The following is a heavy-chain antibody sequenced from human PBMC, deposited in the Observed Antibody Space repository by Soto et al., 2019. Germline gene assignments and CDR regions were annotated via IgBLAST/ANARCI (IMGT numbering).Heavy chain of an antibody. CDR1: GGTFSSYT. D-gene: IGHD3-10*01. Sequence: QVQLVQSGAEVKKPGSSVKVSCKASGGTFSSYTITWVRQAPGQGLEWMGGIIPIFGTANYAQKFQGRVTIAADESTSTAYMERSRLRSEDTAVYYCAREGGSGNYRYYAMDVCVQGTTVNFSS. CDR2: IIPIFGTA. CDR3: AREGGSGNYRYYAMDV. V-gene: IGHV1-69*12. J-gene: IGHJ6*02.